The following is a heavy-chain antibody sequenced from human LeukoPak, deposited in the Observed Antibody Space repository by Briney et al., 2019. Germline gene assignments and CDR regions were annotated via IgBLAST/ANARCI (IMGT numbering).Heavy chain of an antibody. D-gene: IGHD3-10*01. CDR1: GQTFTIYT. CDR3: ASSRTKRITTNRGVREYYYRMDV. CDR2: INAADGNT. Sequence: GASVKVSCKTSGQTFTIYTLHWVRQAPGQRLEWMGWINAADGNTKYSQKFQGRVIITRDSSANTAYMELSSLTSEDSAVYYCASSRTKRITTNRGVREYYYRMDVWGQGTTVTVSS. V-gene: IGHV1-3*01. J-gene: IGHJ6*02.